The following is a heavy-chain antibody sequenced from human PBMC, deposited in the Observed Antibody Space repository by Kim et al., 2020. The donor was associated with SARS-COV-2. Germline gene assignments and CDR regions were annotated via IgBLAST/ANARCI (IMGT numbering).Heavy chain of an antibody. J-gene: IGHJ6*02. CDR2: INAGNGHT. CDR1: EYNFSNYP. Sequence: ASVKVSCKASEYNFSNYPIQWVRQWVRQAPGQSPEWVGWINAGNGHTKYSQKFQGRVTISRDTSANTAYLELNNLRSEDTAVYYCARAGRSGSIYYQYGMDVWGQGTTVTVSS. D-gene: IGHD3-10*01. V-gene: IGHV1-3*01. CDR3: ARAGRSGSIYYQYGMDV.